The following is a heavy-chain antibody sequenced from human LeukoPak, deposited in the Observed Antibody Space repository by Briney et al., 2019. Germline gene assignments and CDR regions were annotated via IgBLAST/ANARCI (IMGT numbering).Heavy chain of an antibody. CDR3: AREVITGTTVDFDY. Sequence: ASVKVSCKASGYTFTGYYMHWVRQAPGQGLEWMGWINPNIGGTNYAQKFQGRVTRTRDTSISTAYMELSRLRSDDTAVYYCAREVITGTTVDFDYWGQGTLVTVSS. CDR2: INPNIGGT. V-gene: IGHV1-2*02. D-gene: IGHD1-7*01. CDR1: GYTFTGYY. J-gene: IGHJ4*02.